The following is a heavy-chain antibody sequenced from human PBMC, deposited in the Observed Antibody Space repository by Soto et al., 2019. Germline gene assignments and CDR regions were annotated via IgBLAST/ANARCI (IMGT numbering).Heavy chain of an antibody. CDR2: ISYDGSNK. CDR3: ANDTGRAADDGYYYYRAMDV. D-gene: IGHD6-25*01. Sequence: QVQLAESGGGVVQPGRSLRLSCAASGFTFSSYGMHWVRQAPGKGLEWVAVISYDGSNKYYADSVKGRFTIARDNAKNPLYRQMNSLRAEDSAVYYCANDTGRAADDGYYYYRAMDVWGQGPTVTVPS. J-gene: IGHJ6*02. V-gene: IGHV3-30*18. CDR1: GFTFSSYG.